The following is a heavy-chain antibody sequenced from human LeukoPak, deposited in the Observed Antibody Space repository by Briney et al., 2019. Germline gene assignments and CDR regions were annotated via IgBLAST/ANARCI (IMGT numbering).Heavy chain of an antibody. Sequence: SETLSLTCTVSGGSISSGSYYWSWIRQPAGKGLEWIGRIYTSGSTNYNPSLKSRVTISVDTSKNQFSLKLSSVTAADTAVYYCARDLWFGELYFDYWGQGTLVTVSS. J-gene: IGHJ4*02. CDR2: IYTSGST. CDR3: ARDLWFGELYFDY. CDR1: GGSISSGSYY. D-gene: IGHD3-10*01. V-gene: IGHV4-61*02.